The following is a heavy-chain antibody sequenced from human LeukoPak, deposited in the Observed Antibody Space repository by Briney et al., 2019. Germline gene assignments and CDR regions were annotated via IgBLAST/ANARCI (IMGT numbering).Heavy chain of an antibody. CDR2: ISSSDSYI. Sequence: PGGSLRLSCAASGFSFNTYSMSWVRQAPGKGPEWVSSISSSDSYIYYADSVKGRFTVSRDNAENSLYLQMNSLRTEDTAVYYRARQFLCGKSCFYKPFDHWGQGTLV. V-gene: IGHV3-21*01. D-gene: IGHD2-15*01. CDR1: GFSFNTYS. J-gene: IGHJ4*02. CDR3: ARQFLCGKSCFYKPFDH.